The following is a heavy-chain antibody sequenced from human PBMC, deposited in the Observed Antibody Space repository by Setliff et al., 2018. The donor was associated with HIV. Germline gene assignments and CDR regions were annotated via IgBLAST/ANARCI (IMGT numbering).Heavy chain of an antibody. Sequence: ASVKVSCKASGYTFNNYGVMWVRQAPGQGLEWVGWISGYGNRKYAQKFEGRLTVTTDTSTSTAYMELRTLRSDDTAVYFCASGRGIYGSGALEAYDIWGQGTMVTVS. CDR2: ISGYGNR. CDR1: GYTFNNYG. V-gene: IGHV1-18*01. D-gene: IGHD3-10*01. J-gene: IGHJ3*02. CDR3: ASGRGIYGSGALEAYDI.